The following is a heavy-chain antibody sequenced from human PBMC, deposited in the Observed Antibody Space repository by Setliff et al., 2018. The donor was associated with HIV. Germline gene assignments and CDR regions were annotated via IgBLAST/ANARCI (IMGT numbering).Heavy chain of an antibody. V-gene: IGHV3-7*03. CDR3: AKQVPNLARPSYWYFDL. J-gene: IGHJ2*01. CDR2: IKQGGSEK. Sequence: GGSLRLSCAASGFTFSTNWMSWVRQAPGKGLEWGANIKQGGSEKYYVDSVKGRFTISRDNARNTLYLQMNSLRAEDTAVYYCAKQVPNLARPSYWYFDLWGRGTLVTVSS. CDR1: GFTFSTNW. D-gene: IGHD3-10*01.